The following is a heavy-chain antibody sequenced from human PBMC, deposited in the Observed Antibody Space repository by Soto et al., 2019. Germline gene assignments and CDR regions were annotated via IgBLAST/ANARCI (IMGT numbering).Heavy chain of an antibody. Sequence: SETLSLTCTVSGGSISSGGYYWSWIRQHPGKGLEWIGYIYYSGSTYYNPSLKSRATISVDTSKNQFSLKLSSVTAEDTAVYYCARDPSIVLVPAATYYYYYYGMDVWGQGTTVTVSS. J-gene: IGHJ6*02. V-gene: IGHV4-31*03. CDR1: GGSISSGGYY. CDR3: ARDPSIVLVPAATYYYYYYGMDV. D-gene: IGHD2-2*01. CDR2: IYYSGST.